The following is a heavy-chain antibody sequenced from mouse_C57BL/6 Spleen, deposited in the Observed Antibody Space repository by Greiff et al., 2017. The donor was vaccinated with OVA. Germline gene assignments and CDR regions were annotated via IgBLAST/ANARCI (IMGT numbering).Heavy chain of an antibody. J-gene: IGHJ1*03. CDR1: GFTFSSYA. D-gene: IGHD3-1*01. CDR2: ISSGGDYI. Sequence: EVQLVESGEGLVKPGGSLKLSCAASGFTFSSYAMSWVRQTPEKRLEWVAYISSGGDYIYYADTVKGRFTISRDNARNTLYLQMSSLKSEDTAMYYCTRGLLSYWYFDVWGTGTTVTVSS. V-gene: IGHV5-9-1*02. CDR3: TRGLLSYWYFDV.